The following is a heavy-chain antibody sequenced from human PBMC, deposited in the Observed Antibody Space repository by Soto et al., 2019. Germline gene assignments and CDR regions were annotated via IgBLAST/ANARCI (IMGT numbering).Heavy chain of an antibody. CDR1: GYTFTSYG. Sequence: ASVKVSCKASGYTFTSYGISWVRQAPGQGLEWMGWISAYNGNTNYAQKLQGRATMTTDTSTSTAYMELRSLRSDDTAVYYCASMASSSIGHYDYYYMDVWGKGTTVTV. CDR3: ASMASSSIGHYDYYYMDV. D-gene: IGHD6-6*01. J-gene: IGHJ6*03. CDR2: ISAYNGNT. V-gene: IGHV1-18*01.